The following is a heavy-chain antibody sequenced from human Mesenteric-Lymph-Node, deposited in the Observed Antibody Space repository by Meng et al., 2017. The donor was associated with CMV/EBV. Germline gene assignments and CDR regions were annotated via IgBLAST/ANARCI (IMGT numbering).Heavy chain of an antibody. Sequence: AYGFTFNNYWMHWVRQPLGKGLVWVSRINIDGSLTYYADDVKGRFTVSRDNTKKTLFLQMNNLGAEDTAFYYCTRGGSGTYYGRFDPWGQGTLVTVSS. CDR1: GFTFNNYW. V-gene: IGHV3-74*01. CDR3: TRGGSGTYYGRFDP. D-gene: IGHD3-3*01. J-gene: IGHJ5*02. CDR2: INIDGSLT.